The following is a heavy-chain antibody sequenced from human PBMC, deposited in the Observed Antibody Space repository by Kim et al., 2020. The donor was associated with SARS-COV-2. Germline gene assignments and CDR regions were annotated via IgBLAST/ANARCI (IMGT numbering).Heavy chain of an antibody. CDR2: ISGNGRNT. J-gene: IGHJ3*02. CDR1: GFPFSGFA. CDR3: ARDPPGATVNEERAFHI. D-gene: IGHD1-26*01. Sequence: GGSLRLSCAASGFPFSGFAMAWVRQAPGKGLEWVSAISGNGRNTYYADFVKGRFTISRDNSKNTLFLQMNSLRAEDTALYYCARDPPGATVNEERAFHIWGQGTMVTVSS. V-gene: IGHV3-23*01.